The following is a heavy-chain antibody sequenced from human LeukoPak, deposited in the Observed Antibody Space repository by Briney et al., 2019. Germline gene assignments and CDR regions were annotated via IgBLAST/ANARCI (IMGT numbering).Heavy chain of an antibody. J-gene: IGHJ4*02. V-gene: IGHV3-74*01. CDR2: INEDGSIT. CDR1: GFTFRTYW. CDR3: GTDLGGSSPY. D-gene: IGHD6-6*01. Sequence: GGSLRLSCAVSGFTFRTYWMHWVRQVPGEGLVWVSRINEDGSITNYADSVKGRFSISRENPKNTLYLQMNSPRAADPAVSSCGTDLGGSSPYWGQGTLVTASS.